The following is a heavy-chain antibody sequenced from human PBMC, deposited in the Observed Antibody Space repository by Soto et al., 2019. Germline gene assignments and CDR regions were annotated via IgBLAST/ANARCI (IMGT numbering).Heavy chain of an antibody. CDR1: GYTYTSYG. V-gene: IGHV1-18*01. D-gene: IGHD1-1*01. CDR2: ISAYNGNT. J-gene: IGHJ5*02. Sequence: ASVKVSCKASGYTYTSYGISWVRQEHEQGLEWMGWISAYNGNTNYAQKLQGRVTMTTDTSTSTAYMELRSLRSDDTAVYYCARVLWWNDVRVWLDPWGQRTLVTVSS. CDR3: ARVLWWNDVRVWLDP.